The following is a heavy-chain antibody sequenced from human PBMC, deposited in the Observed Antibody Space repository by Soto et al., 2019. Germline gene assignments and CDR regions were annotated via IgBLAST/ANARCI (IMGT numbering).Heavy chain of an antibody. CDR3: ARVTQYSSSWYRASPPSTHEVYFDY. D-gene: IGHD6-13*01. J-gene: IGHJ4*02. CDR1: GFTFSSYW. V-gene: IGHV3-7*01. Sequence: GGSLRLSCAASGFTFSSYWMSWVRQAPGKGLEWVANIKQDGSVKYYVDSVKGRFTISRDNAKNSLYLQMNSLRAEDTAVYYCARVTQYSSSWYRASPPSTHEVYFDYWGQGTLVTVSS. CDR2: IKQDGSVK.